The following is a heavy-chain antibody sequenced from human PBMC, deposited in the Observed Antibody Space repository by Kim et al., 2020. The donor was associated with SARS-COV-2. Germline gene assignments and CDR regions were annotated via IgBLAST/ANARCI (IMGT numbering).Heavy chain of an antibody. V-gene: IGHV1-18*01. D-gene: IGHD4-17*01. CDR1: GYTFTSYG. CDR2: ISAYNGNT. CDR3: ARDRAHYGVEGLGY. Sequence: ASVKVSCKASGYTFTSYGISWVRQAPGQGLEWMGWISAYNGNTNYAQKLQGRVTMTTDTSTSTAYMELRSLRSDDTAVYYCARDRAHYGVEGLGYWGQGTLVTVSS. J-gene: IGHJ4*02.